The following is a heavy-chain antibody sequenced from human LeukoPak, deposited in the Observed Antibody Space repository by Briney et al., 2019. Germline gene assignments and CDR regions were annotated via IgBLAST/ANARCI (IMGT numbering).Heavy chain of an antibody. CDR2: IIPMFGTA. J-gene: IGHJ4*02. D-gene: IGHD5-12*01. CDR1: GGSFSSYV. V-gene: IGHV1-69*01. CDR3: ASQGGWLRYLFDY. Sequence: SVKVSCKASGGSFSSYVISWVRQAPGQGLEWMGGIIPMFGTANYAQKFQGRVTVTADESTSTAYLELSSLRSEDTAVYYCASQGGWLRYLFDYWGQGTLVTVSS.